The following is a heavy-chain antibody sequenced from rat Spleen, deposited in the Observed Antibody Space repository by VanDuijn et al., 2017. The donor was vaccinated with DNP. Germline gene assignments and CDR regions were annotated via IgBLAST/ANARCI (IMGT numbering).Heavy chain of an antibody. J-gene: IGHJ2*01. D-gene: IGHD1-11*01. V-gene: IGHV5-17*01. CDR3: AKAGGYSPWYFDY. Sequence: EVQLVESGGGLVQPGNSLKLSCAASGFTFGDYAMAWVRQSPQKGLEWVATITSDGSSTYYRVSVKGRFTISRDNAKSTLYLQMDSLGSEETATYYCAKAGGYSPWYFDYWGQGVMVTVSS. CDR1: GFTFGDYA. CDR2: ITSDGSST.